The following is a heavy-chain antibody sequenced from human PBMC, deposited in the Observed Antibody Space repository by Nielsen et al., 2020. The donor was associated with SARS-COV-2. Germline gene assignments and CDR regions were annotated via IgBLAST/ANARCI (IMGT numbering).Heavy chain of an antibody. Sequence: GESLKISCAASGFTFSSYSMNWVRQAPGKGLEWVSSISSSSSYIYYADSVKGRFTISRDNSKNTLYLQMNSLRAEDTAVYYCASGHGVFDYWGQGTLVTVSS. CDR2: ISSSSSYI. D-gene: IGHD1-14*01. CDR1: GFTFSSYS. V-gene: IGHV3-21*04. CDR3: ASGHGVFDY. J-gene: IGHJ4*02.